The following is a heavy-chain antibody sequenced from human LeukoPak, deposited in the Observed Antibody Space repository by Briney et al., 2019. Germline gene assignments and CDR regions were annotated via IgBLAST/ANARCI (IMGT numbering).Heavy chain of an antibody. CDR1: GFTFSDYG. Sequence: GGSLRLSCTASGFTFSDYGMHWVRQAPGKGLEWVAFLRYDGINKFYADSVKGRFTISGDNSKNTVFLQMNSLRVEDTAVYYCANRGGPSSSSLYYYYYMDVWGKGTTITVSS. V-gene: IGHV3-30*02. CDR2: LRYDGINK. J-gene: IGHJ6*03. D-gene: IGHD6-6*01. CDR3: ANRGGPSSSSLYYYYYMDV.